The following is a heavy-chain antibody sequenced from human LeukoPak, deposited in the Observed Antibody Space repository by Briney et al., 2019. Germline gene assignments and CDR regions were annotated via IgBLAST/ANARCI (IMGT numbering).Heavy chain of an antibody. CDR1: GYTLINYD. D-gene: IGHD1-26*01. V-gene: IGHV1-8*03. Sequence: ASVKVSCKASGYTLINYDINWVRQVTGQGLEWMGWMNPNSGNTGFAQKFQGRISITRDTSISTAYMELSSLRSEDTAVYYWARGGIVGAVDYWGQGTLVTVSS. CDR3: ARGGIVGAVDY. J-gene: IGHJ4*02. CDR2: MNPNSGNT.